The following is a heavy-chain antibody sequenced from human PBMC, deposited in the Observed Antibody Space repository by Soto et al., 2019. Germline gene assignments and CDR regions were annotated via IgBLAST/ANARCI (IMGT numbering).Heavy chain of an antibody. CDR3: ARDEDGLWFGKVNFDY. J-gene: IGHJ4*02. V-gene: IGHV3-48*01. Sequence: GGSLRLSCAASGFTFSSYSMNWVRQAPGKGLEWVSYISSSSSTIYYADSVKGRFTISRDNAKNSLYLQMNSLRAEDTAVYYCARDEDGLWFGKVNFDYWGQGTLVTVSS. CDR2: ISSSSSTI. CDR1: GFTFSSYS. D-gene: IGHD3-10*01.